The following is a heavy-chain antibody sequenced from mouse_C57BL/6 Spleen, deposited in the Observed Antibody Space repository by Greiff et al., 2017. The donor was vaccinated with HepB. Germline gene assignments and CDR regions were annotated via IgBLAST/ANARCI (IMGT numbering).Heavy chain of an antibody. CDR1: GYAFSSSW. CDR2: IYPGDGDT. J-gene: IGHJ1*03. Sequence: QVHVKQSGPELVKPGASVKISCKASGYAFSSSWMNWVKQRPGKGLEWIGRIYPGDGDTNYNGKFKGKATLTADKSSSTAYMQLSRLTSEDSAVYVCARGRGGSSYVGGFDVWGTGTTVTVSS. CDR3: ARGRGGSSYVGGFDV. V-gene: IGHV1-82*01. D-gene: IGHD1-1*01.